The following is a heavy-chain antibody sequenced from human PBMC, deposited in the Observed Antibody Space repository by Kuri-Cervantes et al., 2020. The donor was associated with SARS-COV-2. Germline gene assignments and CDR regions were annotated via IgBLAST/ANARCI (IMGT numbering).Heavy chain of an antibody. CDR2: IKQDGSEK. D-gene: IGHD3-22*01. J-gene: IGHJ4*02. Sequence: GESLKISWAASGFTFSSYWMSWVRQAPGRGLEWVANIKQDGSEKYYVDSVKGRFTISRDNAKNSLYLQMNSLRAEDTAVYYCARDPNYYDSSANEGFDYWGQGTLVTVSS. CDR3: ARDPNYYDSSANEGFDY. CDR1: GFTFSSYW. V-gene: IGHV3-7*01.